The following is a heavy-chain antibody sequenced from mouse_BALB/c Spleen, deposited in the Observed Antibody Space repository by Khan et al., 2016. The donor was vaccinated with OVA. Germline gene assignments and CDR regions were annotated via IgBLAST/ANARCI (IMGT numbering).Heavy chain of an antibody. Sequence: QFQLVQSGPELKKPGETVKISCKASGYTFTNYGMNWVKQAPGKGLKWMGWINTYTGEPTYADDFKGRFAFSLETSASTAYLQINNLKKEDSATEYCARSNGNYGFAYWGQGTLVTVSA. D-gene: IGHD2-1*01. CDR3: ARSNGNYGFAY. CDR1: GYTFTNYG. V-gene: IGHV9-3-1*01. CDR2: INTYTGEP. J-gene: IGHJ3*01.